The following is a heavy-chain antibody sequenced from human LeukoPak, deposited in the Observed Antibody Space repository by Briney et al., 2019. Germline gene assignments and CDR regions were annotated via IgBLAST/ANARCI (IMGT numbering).Heavy chain of an antibody. CDR2: ISYDGSNK. CDR1: GFTFSSYA. Sequence: GGSPRLSCAASGFTFSSYAMSWVRQAPGKGLEWVAVISYDGSNKYYADSVKGRFTISRDNSKNTLYLQMNSLRAEDTAVYYCARGARSGWYEPQYYWGQGTLVTVSS. D-gene: IGHD6-19*01. V-gene: IGHV3-30-3*01. CDR3: ARGARSGWYEPQYY. J-gene: IGHJ4*02.